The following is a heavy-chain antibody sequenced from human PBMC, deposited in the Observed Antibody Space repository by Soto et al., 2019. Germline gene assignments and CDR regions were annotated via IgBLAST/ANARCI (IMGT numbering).Heavy chain of an antibody. Sequence: EVQLVESGGGLVLPGGSLRLSCAASGLTFSNYEMNWVRQAPGKGLEWVSYIGRGGTTTYYADSLKGRFTISRDNAKNSLYLQMNSLRAEDTAVYYCATRSGGGGASDFWGQGTMVTVSS. D-gene: IGHD3-10*01. CDR1: GLTFSNYE. J-gene: IGHJ3*01. CDR3: ATRSGGGGASDF. CDR2: IGRGGTTT. V-gene: IGHV3-48*03.